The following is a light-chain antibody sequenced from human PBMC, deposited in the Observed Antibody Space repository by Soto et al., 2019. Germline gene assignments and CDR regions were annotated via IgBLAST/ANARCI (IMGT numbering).Light chain of an antibody. CDR1: SSDVGGYNY. J-gene: IGLJ1*01. CDR3: SSYTTSNTRQIV. V-gene: IGLV2-14*03. Sequence: QSVLTQPASVSGPPGQSINISFTGTSSDVGGYNYVSWYQHHPGKAPKLIIYDVSNRPSGVSNPFSGSKSGNTASLTISELQAEDEADYYCSSYTTSNTRQIVFGTGTKVTVL. CDR2: DVS.